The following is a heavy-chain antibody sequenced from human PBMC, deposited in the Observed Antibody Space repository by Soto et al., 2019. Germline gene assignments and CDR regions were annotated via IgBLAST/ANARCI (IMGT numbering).Heavy chain of an antibody. CDR1: GFTFSSYW. CDR3: ARVGCDYGDYLDYYYYGMDV. J-gene: IGHJ6*02. D-gene: IGHD4-17*01. V-gene: IGHV3-74*01. CDR2: INSDGSST. Sequence: GGSLRLSCAASGFTFSSYWMHWVRQAPGKGLVWVSRINSDGSSTSYADSVKGRLTISRGNAKNTLYLQMNRLRAEDTAVYYCARVGCDYGDYLDYYYYGMDVWGQGTSVTVSS.